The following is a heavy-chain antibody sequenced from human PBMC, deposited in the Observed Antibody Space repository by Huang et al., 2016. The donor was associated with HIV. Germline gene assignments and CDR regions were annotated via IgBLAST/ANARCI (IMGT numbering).Heavy chain of an antibody. Sequence: EEQLVESGGGLIRPGGSLRRSCAPYGFIVSSNYVSWVRLAPGKRLEWVSILYPDSTTFYADSVKGRFTNSRDDSQNIVYLQMNNLRVDDTAVYYCARDHDYLDYWGQGTLVTVSS. V-gene: IGHV3-53*01. J-gene: IGHJ4*02. CDR2: LYPDSTT. CDR1: GFIVSSNY. CDR3: ARDHDYLDY.